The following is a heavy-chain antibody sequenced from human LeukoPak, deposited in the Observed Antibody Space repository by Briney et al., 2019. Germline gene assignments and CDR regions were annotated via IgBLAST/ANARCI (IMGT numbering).Heavy chain of an antibody. CDR3: AKSSTKMIVVVVPAAMDY. V-gene: IGHV3-23*01. J-gene: IGHJ4*02. CDR1: GFPFSTYA. Sequence: PGGSLTLSCAASGFPFSTYAVRWVRQAPGKGLEWVSTISGSGGSTYYADSVKGRFTISRDNSKKTLYLQMNSLRAEDTAVYYCAKSSTKMIVVVVPAAMDYWGQGTLVTVSS. CDR2: ISGSGGST. D-gene: IGHD2-2*01.